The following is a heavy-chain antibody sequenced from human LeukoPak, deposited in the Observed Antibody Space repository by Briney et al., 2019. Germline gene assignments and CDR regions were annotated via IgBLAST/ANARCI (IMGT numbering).Heavy chain of an antibody. CDR1: GFNFRNSW. V-gene: IGHV3-7*01. CDR3: ARDEGHGYFDY. J-gene: IGHJ4*02. Sequence: GGSLRLSCVASGFNFRNSWMSWVRQVPGKGLEWVANIRPEGTEEFYVDSVKGRFTISKDDAKNSLYLQLNNLRVEDTAVFYCARDEGHGYFDYWGQGTLVRVSS. CDR2: IRPEGTEE.